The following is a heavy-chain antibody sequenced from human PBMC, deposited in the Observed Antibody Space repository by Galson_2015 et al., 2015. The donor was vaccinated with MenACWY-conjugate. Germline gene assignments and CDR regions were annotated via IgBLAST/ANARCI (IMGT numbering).Heavy chain of an antibody. CDR1: GFTFTGYE. V-gene: IGHV3-48*03. CDR3: ARVGTWIHQYFYYMCV. CDR2: ISKSGSPI. D-gene: IGHD5-18*01. J-gene: IGHJ6*03. Sequence: SLRLSCAASGFTFTGYEFNWVRQAPGKGLEWLSYISKSGSPIYYADSVKGRFTISRENITKSLFVEMNSLRAGDTGVYYCARVGTWIHQYFYYMCVWGNGTSVTVSS.